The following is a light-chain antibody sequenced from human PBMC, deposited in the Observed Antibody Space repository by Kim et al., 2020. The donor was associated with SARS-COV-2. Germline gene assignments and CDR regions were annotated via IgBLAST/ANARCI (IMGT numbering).Light chain of an antibody. V-gene: IGLV3-19*01. CDR2: EKN. J-gene: IGLJ2*01. CDR1: SLRSYY. Sequence: SSELTQDPAVSVALGQTVRITCQGDSLRSYYASWYQQKPGQAPLLVLYEKNNRPSGIPDRLSGSSSGNTASLTIIGAQAEDEADYYCNSRESGVNHVVFG. CDR3: NSRESGVNHVV.